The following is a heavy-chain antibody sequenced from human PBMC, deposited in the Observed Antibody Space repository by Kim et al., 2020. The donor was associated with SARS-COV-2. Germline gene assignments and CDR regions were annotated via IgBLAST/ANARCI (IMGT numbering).Heavy chain of an antibody. Sequence: TNYAQKFQGRVTMTRDTSISTAYMELSRLRSDDTAVYYCAREQLLGAFDIWGQGTMVTVSS. D-gene: IGHD1-1*01. CDR2: T. CDR3: AREQLLGAFDI. J-gene: IGHJ3*02. V-gene: IGHV1-2*02.